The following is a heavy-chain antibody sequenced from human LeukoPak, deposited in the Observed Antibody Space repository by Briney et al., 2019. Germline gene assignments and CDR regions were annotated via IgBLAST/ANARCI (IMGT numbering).Heavy chain of an antibody. V-gene: IGHV3-30*02. Sequence: GGSLRLSCAASGFTFSSYGMHWVRQAPGKGLEWVAFIRYDGSNKYYADSVKGRFTNSRDNSKNTLYLQMNSLRAEDTAVYYCAKSLPHLRAFDYWGQGTLVTVSS. CDR3: AKSLPHLRAFDY. CDR2: IRYDGSNK. CDR1: GFTFSSYG. J-gene: IGHJ4*02.